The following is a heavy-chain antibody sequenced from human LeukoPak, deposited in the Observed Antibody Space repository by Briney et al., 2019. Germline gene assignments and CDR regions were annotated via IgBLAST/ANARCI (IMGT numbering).Heavy chain of an antibody. CDR2: IYYSGST. J-gene: IGHJ4*02. CDR3: ARHSGQWRRGFGY. D-gene: IGHD6-19*01. CDR1: GGSISSSSYY. Sequence: PSETLSLTCTVSGGSISSSSYYWGWIRQPPGKGLEWIGSIYYSGSTYYNPSLKSRVTISVDTSKNQFSLKLSSVTAADTAVYYCARHSGQWRRGFGYWGQGTLVTVSS. V-gene: IGHV4-39*01.